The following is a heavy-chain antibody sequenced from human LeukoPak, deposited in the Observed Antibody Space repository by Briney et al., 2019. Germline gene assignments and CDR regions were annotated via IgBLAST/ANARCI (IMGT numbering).Heavy chain of an antibody. J-gene: IGHJ3*02. CDR2: IYTSGST. V-gene: IGHV4-4*07. CDR1: GGPFSGYY. Sequence: SETLSLTCAVYGGPFSGYYWSWIRQPAGKGLEWIGRIYTSGSTNYNPSLKSRVTMSVDTSKNQFSLKLSSVTAADTAVYYCARDHDAFDIWGQGTMVTVSS. CDR3: ARDHDAFDI.